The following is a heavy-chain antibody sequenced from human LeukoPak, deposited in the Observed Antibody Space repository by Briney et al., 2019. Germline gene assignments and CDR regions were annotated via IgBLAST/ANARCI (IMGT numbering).Heavy chain of an antibody. V-gene: IGHV4-39*01. D-gene: IGHD4-17*01. CDR1: GGSISSSSYY. Sequence: PAETLSLTCTVSGGSISSSSYYWGWIRQPPGKGLEWIGSIYYSGSTYYNPSLKSRVTISEDTSKNQFSLRLSSVTAADTAVYYCARGGTDYGDESSDMDYFDYWGQGTLVTVSS. J-gene: IGHJ4*02. CDR3: ARGGTDYGDESSDMDYFDY. CDR2: IYYSGST.